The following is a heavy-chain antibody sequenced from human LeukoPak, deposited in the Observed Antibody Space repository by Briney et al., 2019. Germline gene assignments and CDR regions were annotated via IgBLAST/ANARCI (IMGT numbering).Heavy chain of an antibody. J-gene: IGHJ3*02. CDR1: GGSISNTNYY. D-gene: IGHD2-2*01. CDR2: IYYSGST. CDR3: ARIVCSSTSCPRRYAFDI. Sequence: NPSETLSLTCTVSGGSISNTNYYWGWIRQPPGKGLEWIGSIYYSGSTYYNPSLKSRVTISVDTSKNQFSLKLSSVTAADTAVYYCARIVCSSTSCPRRYAFDIWGQGTMVTVSS. V-gene: IGHV4-39*01.